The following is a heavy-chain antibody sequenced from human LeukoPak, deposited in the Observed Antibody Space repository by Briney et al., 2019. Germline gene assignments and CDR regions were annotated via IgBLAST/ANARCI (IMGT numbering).Heavy chain of an antibody. CDR1: GFIFKNTW. J-gene: IGHJ4*02. D-gene: IGHD6-25*01. CDR3: VSEHHGWDSGWDFDY. Sequence: GGSLRLSCAASGFIFKNTWMNWVRQAPGKGLEWVGRIKSKTYGETTDYAAPVKGRFTISRDDSKNTLYLQMNSLKTDDTAVYFCVSEHHGWDSGWDFDYWGQGTLVTVSS. CDR2: IKSKTYGETT. V-gene: IGHV3-15*01.